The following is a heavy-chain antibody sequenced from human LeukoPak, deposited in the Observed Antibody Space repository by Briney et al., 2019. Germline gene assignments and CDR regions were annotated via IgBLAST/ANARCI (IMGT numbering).Heavy chain of an antibody. CDR1: GGSFSGYY. J-gene: IGHJ5*02. CDR3: ARRWQTIKRVFDP. Sequence: SETLSLTCAAYGGSFSGYYWSWIRQPPGKGLEWIGEINHSGSTNYNPSLKSRVTISVDTSKNQFSLKLSSVTAADTAVYYCARRWQTIKRVFDPWGQGTLVTVSS. CDR2: INHSGST. V-gene: IGHV4-34*01.